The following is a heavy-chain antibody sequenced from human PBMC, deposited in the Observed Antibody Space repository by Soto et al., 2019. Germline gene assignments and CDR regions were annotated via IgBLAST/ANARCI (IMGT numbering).Heavy chain of an antibody. D-gene: IGHD3-3*01. CDR1: GGTFSSYA. V-gene: IGHV1-69*13. CDR3: ARELRNYDFWSGLGGYGMDV. CDR2: IIPIFGTA. J-gene: IGHJ6*02. Sequence: GASVKVSCKASGGTFSSYAISWVRQAPGQGLEWMGGIIPIFGTANYAQKFQGRVTITADESTSTAYMELSSLRSEDTAVYYCARELRNYDFWSGLGGYGMDVWGQGTTVTVSS.